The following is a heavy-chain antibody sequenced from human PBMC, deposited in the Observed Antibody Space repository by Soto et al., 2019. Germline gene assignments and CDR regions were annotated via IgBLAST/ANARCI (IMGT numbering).Heavy chain of an antibody. V-gene: IGHV1-69*01. CDR3: ARGNYITGTTGIYYYYYGIDV. CDR2: IIPIFGTA. D-gene: IGHD1-20*01. Sequence: QVQLVQSGAEVQKPGSSVKVSCKASGGTFSSYAISWVRQAPGQGLEWMGGIIPIFGTANYAQKFQGRVTITANESTSTAYMELSSLRSEDTAVYYCARGNYITGTTGIYYYYYGIDVWGQGTTVTVSS. CDR1: GGTFSSYA. J-gene: IGHJ6*02.